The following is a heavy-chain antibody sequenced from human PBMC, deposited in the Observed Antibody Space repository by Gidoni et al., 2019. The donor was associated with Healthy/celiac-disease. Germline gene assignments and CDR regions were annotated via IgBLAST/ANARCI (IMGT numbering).Heavy chain of an antibody. CDR1: GFTFSSYS. CDR2: ISSSSSYI. V-gene: IGHV3-21*01. CDR3: ARDSGYCSSTSCYIHYYGMDV. J-gene: IGHJ6*02. Sequence: EVQLVESGGGLVKPGGSLRLSCAASGFTFSSYSMNWARQAPGKGLEWVSSISSSSSYIYYADSVKGRFTISRDNAKNSLYLQMNSLRAEDTAVYYCARDSGYCSSTSCYIHYYGMDVWGQGTTVTVSS. D-gene: IGHD2-2*02.